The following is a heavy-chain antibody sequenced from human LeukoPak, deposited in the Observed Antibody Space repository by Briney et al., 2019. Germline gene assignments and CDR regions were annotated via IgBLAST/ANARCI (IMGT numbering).Heavy chain of an antibody. V-gene: IGHV4-59*01. Sequence: MPSETLSLTCTVSGGSISSYYWSWIRQPPGKGLEWIGYIYYSGSTNYNPSLKSRVTISVDTSKNQFSLKLSSVTAADTAVYYCARATQPRGYSGYARVRTTFDYWGQGTLVTVSS. CDR2: IYYSGST. D-gene: IGHD5-12*01. CDR1: GGSISSYY. J-gene: IGHJ4*02. CDR3: ARATQPRGYSGYARVRTTFDY.